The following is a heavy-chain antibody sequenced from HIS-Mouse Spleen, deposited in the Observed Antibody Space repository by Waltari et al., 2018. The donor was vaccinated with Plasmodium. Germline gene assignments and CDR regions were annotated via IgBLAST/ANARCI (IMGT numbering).Heavy chain of an antibody. J-gene: IGHJ4*02. Sequence: QLQLQESGPGLVKPSETLSLTCTVSGGSISSSSYYWGWIRQPPGKGLEWIGSIYYSGSTCYNPSLKSRVTISVDTAKNQFSLKLSSVTAADTAVYYCARVWEIAVAGEGGSFDYWGQGTLVTVSS. CDR1: GGSISSSSYY. CDR2: IYYSGST. V-gene: IGHV4-39*01. D-gene: IGHD6-19*01. CDR3: ARVWEIAVAGEGGSFDY.